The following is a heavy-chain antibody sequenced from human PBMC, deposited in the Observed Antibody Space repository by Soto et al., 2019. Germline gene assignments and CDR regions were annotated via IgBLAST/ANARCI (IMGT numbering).Heavy chain of an antibody. V-gene: IGHV4-30-4*01. CDR3: ARMSYFYDKWYFDL. Sequence: QLQESGPGLVMPSQTLSLTCTVSGASINNNDYYWSWIRQTRGKGLEWIGYVYYSGSTDYIPSLKSRLSMSIDKSQNQFTLKLNSVTAADTATYYCARMSYFYDKWYFDLWGRGTLVTVSS. CDR2: VYYSGST. CDR1: GASINNNDYY. D-gene: IGHD3-22*01. J-gene: IGHJ2*01.